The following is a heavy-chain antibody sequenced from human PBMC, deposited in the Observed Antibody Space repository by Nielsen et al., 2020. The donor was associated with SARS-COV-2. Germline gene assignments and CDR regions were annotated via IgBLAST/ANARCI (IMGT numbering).Heavy chain of an antibody. J-gene: IGHJ5*02. CDR1: GYTFRGYG. CDR2: INPYNGNR. Sequence: ASVKVSCKASGYTFRGYGIAWVRQAPGQGLDWMGWINPYNGNRDYAQKFQGRVVMTTDTSTSTAYMELRSLTSDDPAVYYCARVDNVVVYHGDPWGQGTLVTVSS. V-gene: IGHV1-18*01. D-gene: IGHD2-15*01. CDR3: ARVDNVVVYHGDP.